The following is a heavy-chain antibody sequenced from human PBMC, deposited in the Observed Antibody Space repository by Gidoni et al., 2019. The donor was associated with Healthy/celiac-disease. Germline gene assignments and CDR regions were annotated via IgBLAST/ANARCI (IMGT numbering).Heavy chain of an antibody. V-gene: IGHV1-69*06. D-gene: IGHD2-2*01. J-gene: IGHJ4*02. CDR2: IIPIFGTA. CDR1: GGTVSSYA. CDR3: ARESEYHPYYFDY. Sequence: QVQLVQSGAEVKKPGSTVKGACKAAGGTVSSYAISWVRQAPGQGLEWLGGIIPIFGTANYAQKFPGRVTITADKSTSTAYMELSSLRSEDTAVYYCARESEYHPYYFDYWGQGTLVTVSS.